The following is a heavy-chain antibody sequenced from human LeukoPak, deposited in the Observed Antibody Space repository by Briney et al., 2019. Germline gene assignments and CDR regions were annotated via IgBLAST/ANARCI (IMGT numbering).Heavy chain of an antibody. J-gene: IGHJ3*02. CDR2: ISGSGGST. Sequence: SGGSLRLSCAASGFTFSSYAMSWVRQAPGKGLEWVSAISGSGGSTYYADSVKGRFTISRDNSKNTLYLQMNSLRAEDTAVYYCAKGVDDSSRTFDAFDIWGQGTMVTVSS. V-gene: IGHV3-23*01. D-gene: IGHD3-22*01. CDR1: GFTFSSYA. CDR3: AKGVDDSSRTFDAFDI.